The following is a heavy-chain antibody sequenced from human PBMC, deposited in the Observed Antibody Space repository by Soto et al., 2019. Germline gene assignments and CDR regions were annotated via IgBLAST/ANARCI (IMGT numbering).Heavy chain of an antibody. Sequence: QVQLVQSGAEVKKPGASVRVSCKASGYTFTNYFMHWVRQAPGQGLEWMGIINPRSGTATYAQKFQGRVTMTRDTSTTTVYMDLSSLRSEDTAIFYCASSLRDPIAADPGALSLDLWGQGTLVTVSS. CDR2: INPRSGTA. CDR3: ASSLRDPIAADPGALSLDL. J-gene: IGHJ3*01. V-gene: IGHV1-46*01. CDR1: GYTFTNYF. D-gene: IGHD6-13*01.